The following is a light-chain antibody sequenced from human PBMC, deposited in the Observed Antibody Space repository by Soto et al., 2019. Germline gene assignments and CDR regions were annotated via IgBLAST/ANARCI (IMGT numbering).Light chain of an antibody. CDR3: QQYGSSPIT. Sequence: EIVLTQSPGTLSLSPGERATLSCRASQSVRSSYLAWYQQKPGQAPRLLISGASSRATGIPDRFSGSGSGTDFTLTINRLEREDFAVYYCQQYGSSPITFGQGTRLEIK. CDR2: GAS. J-gene: IGKJ5*01. CDR1: QSVRSSY. V-gene: IGKV3-20*01.